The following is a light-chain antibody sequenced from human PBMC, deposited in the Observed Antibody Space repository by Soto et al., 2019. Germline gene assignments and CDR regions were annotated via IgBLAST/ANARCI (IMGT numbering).Light chain of an antibody. V-gene: IGKV1-39*01. Sequence: DIQMPQSPSSLSASVGDRVTITCRASQSISSYLNWYQQKPGKAPKLLIYAASSLQSGVPSRFSGSGSGTECTLTISSLQPEDFATYYCQQSYSTPPTFGGGTKVELK. CDR2: AAS. J-gene: IGKJ4*01. CDR1: QSISSY. CDR3: QQSYSTPPT.